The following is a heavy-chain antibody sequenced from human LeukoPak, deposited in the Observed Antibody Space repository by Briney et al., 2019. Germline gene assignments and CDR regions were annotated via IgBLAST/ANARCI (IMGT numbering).Heavy chain of an antibody. J-gene: IGHJ5*02. CDR1: GGPISSGGYY. V-gene: IGHV4-31*03. CDR2: IYYSGST. D-gene: IGHD6-13*01. Sequence: SETLSLTCTVSGGPISSGGYYWSWIRQHPGKGLERIWYIYYSGSTYYNPSLKSRVTISVDTSKNQFSLKLSSVTAADTAVYYCARVVDSSSWYSFSFGWFDPWGQGTLVTVSS. CDR3: ARVVDSSSWYSFSFGWFDP.